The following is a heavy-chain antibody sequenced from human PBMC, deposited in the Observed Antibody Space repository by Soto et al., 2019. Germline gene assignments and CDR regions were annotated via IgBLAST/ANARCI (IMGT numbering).Heavy chain of an antibody. CDR3: ARGGSDGSRFLYGMDV. CDR2: INPSGGST. Sequence: GASVKVSCKASGYTFTSYYMHWVRQATGQGLEWMGIINPSGGSTSYAQKFQGRVTVTRDTSTSTVYMELSSLRSEDTAVYYCARGGSDGSRFLYGMDVWGQGTTVTVSS. D-gene: IGHD3-10*01. J-gene: IGHJ6*02. V-gene: IGHV1-46*01. CDR1: GYTFTSYY.